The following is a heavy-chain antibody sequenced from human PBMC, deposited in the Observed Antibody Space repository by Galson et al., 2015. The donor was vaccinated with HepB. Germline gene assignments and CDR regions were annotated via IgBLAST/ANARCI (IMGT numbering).Heavy chain of an antibody. CDR3: VRVGRWVRDWLDGMDV. V-gene: IGHV3-7*03. CDR2: IKQDGSGE. J-gene: IGHJ6*02. Sequence: SLRLSCAGSGITFSNYWMSWVRQAPGKGLEWVANIKQDGSGEYYVDSVRGRFTISGDNAKNSLYLQMNSLRAEDTAVYYCVRVGRWVRDWLDGMDVCGQGTTVTVSS. D-gene: IGHD3-9*01. CDR1: GITFSNYW.